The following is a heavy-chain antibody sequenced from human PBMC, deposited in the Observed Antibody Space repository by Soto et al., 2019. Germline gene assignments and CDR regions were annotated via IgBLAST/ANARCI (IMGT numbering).Heavy chain of an antibody. J-gene: IGHJ6*02. D-gene: IGHD1-26*01. CDR2: IYTIGST. V-gene: IGHV3-53*01. CDR1: GFSVSSHY. CDR3: ARTTNYYFSLDV. Sequence: EAQLVESGGGWIQPGGSLRLSCAASGFSVSSHYMSWVRQAPGKGLEWVSVIYTIGSTYYAGSVKGRFTSSRDTSRNTLFLHMSILRAEDTAVYFCARTTNYYFSLDVWGQGTTVSVSS.